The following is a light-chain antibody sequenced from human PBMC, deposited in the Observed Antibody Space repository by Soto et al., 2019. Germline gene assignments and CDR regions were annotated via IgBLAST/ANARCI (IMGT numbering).Light chain of an antibody. CDR2: RAS. CDR1: QTISSSF. Sequence: EIVLTQSPGTLSLSPGERATLSCRASQTISSSFLAWYQKKPGQAPRLLIYRASRRAPGIPDRFSGSWSWTDFTLTISRLVPEDFAVYLCHQFGSSPLDTFGPGTKVEIK. J-gene: IGKJ3*01. V-gene: IGKV3-20*01. CDR3: HQFGSSPLDT.